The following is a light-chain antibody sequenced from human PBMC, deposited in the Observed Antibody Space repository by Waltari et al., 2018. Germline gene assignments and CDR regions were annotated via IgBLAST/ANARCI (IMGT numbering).Light chain of an antibody. CDR1: SSDVGGYNY. Sequence: QSALTQPRSVSGSPGQSVTISCTGTSSDVGGYNYVSWYQQHPGKAPKLMIYDGSKRPSGVPGSFSGSKSGNTASLTISGLQAEDEADYYCCSYAGSYTVFGGGTKLTVL. CDR3: CSYAGSYTV. J-gene: IGLJ2*01. V-gene: IGLV2-11*01. CDR2: DGS.